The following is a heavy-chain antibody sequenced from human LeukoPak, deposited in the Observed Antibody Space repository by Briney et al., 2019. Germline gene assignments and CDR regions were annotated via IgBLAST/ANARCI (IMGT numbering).Heavy chain of an antibody. V-gene: IGHV4-39*07. CDR1: GGSISSSSYY. CDR2: IYYSGST. J-gene: IGHJ4*02. CDR3: ARDVTRGYCTNGVCWLFDY. D-gene: IGHD2-8*01. Sequence: SETLSLTCTVSGGSISSSSYYWGWIRQPPGKGLEWIGSIYYSGSTYYNPSLKSRVTISVDTSKNQFSLKLSSVTAADTAVYYCARDVTRGYCTNGVCWLFDYWGQGTLVTVSS.